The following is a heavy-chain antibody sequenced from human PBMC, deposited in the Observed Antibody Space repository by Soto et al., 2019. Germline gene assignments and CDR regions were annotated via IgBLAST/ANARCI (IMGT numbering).Heavy chain of an antibody. CDR1: GYTFTSYG. V-gene: IGHV1-18*01. J-gene: IGHJ4*02. CDR3: ARASDIVVVPALYFAS. Sequence: QVQLVQSGAEVKKPGASVKVSCKASGYTFTSYGISWVRQAPGQGLEWMGWISAYNGNTNYAQKLQGRVTMTTDTARSPADMELRSLRSDDTAVYCCARASDIVVVPALYFASWGQGTLGTVSS. CDR2: ISAYNGNT. D-gene: IGHD2-2*01.